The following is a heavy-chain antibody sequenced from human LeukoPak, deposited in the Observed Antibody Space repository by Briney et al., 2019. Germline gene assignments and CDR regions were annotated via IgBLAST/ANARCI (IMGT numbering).Heavy chain of an antibody. CDR3: ARDPEWLLYRYLDY. Sequence: PGGSLRLSCAASGFTFSSYWMHWVRQAPGKGLVWVSRINSDGSSTSYADSVKGRFTISRDSAKNTLYLQMNSLRAEDTAVYYCARDPEWLLYRYLDYWGQGTLVTVSS. J-gene: IGHJ4*02. D-gene: IGHD3-3*01. CDR1: GFTFSSYW. CDR2: INSDGSST. V-gene: IGHV3-74*01.